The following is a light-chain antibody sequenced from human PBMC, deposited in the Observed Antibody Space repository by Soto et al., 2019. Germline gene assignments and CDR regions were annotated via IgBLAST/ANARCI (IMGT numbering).Light chain of an antibody. CDR1: QTISSW. V-gene: IGKV1-5*03. Sequence: IQITPSPSTPSRYVGDRVTITCLASQTISSWLAWYQQKPGKAPKLLIYKASTLKSGIPSRFSGSGSGTEFTLTISSLQPDDFATYYCQHYNSYSEAFGQGTKVDIK. CDR3: QHYNSYSEA. J-gene: IGKJ1*01. CDR2: KAS.